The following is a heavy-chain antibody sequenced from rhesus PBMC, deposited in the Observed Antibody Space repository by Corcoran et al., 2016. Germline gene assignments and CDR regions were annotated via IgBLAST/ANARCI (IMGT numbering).Heavy chain of an antibody. CDR2: ISWNSDTI. J-gene: IGHJ4*01. CDR3: TGGGSGSWSHFDY. V-gene: IGHV3-134*01. Sequence: EVQLVESGGALAQPGGSLRLSCAASGFTFDDYDMSWVRQPPGKGLEWVSRISWNSDTIYYADSGKGRFTISRDNSTNALFLQMDRLRAEDTAVYYCTGGGSGSWSHFDYWGQGVLVTVSS. D-gene: IGHD6-25*01. CDR1: GFTFDDYD.